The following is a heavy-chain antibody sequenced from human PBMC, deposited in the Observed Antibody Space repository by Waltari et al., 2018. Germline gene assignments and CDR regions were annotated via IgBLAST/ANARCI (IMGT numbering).Heavy chain of an antibody. CDR2: INSDGSST. CDR1: GFTFSSYW. D-gene: IGHD2-2*01. CDR3: ARYELGYCSSTSCPAWDY. V-gene: IGHV3-74*01. J-gene: IGHJ4*02. Sequence: EVQLVESGGGLVQPGGSLRLSCAASGFTFSSYWMHWVRQAPWQGLVWVSRINSDGSSTSYADSVKGRFTISRDNAKNTLYLQMNSLRAEDTAVYYCARYELGYCSSTSCPAWDYWGQGTLVTVSS.